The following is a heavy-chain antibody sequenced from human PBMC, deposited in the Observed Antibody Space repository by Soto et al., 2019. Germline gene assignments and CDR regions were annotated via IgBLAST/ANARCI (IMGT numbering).Heavy chain of an antibody. CDR3: ASRRSRGRALLFDP. CDR1: GGSISSGGYY. V-gene: IGHV4-31*03. CDR2: IYYSGST. Sequence: SETLCVTCTVSGGSISSGGYYWSWIRQHPGKGLEWIGYIYYSGSTYYNPSLKSRVTISVDTSKNQFSLKLSSVTAADTAVYYCASRRSRGRALLFDPWGQGTLVTVSS. J-gene: IGHJ5*02. D-gene: IGHD1-26*01.